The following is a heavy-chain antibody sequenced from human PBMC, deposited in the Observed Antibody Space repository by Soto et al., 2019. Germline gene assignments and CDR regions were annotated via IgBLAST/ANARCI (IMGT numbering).Heavy chain of an antibody. CDR2: IYHSGST. Sequence: QVQLQESGPGLVKPSGTLSLTCAVSSGSISSSNWWSWVRQPPGKGLEWIGEIYHSGSTKYNPSLKTRVTISVDKSKNQFSLKLSSVTAADTAVYYCATRSTFQLDPRWFDPWGQGTLVTVSS. V-gene: IGHV4-4*02. CDR3: ATRSTFQLDPRWFDP. J-gene: IGHJ5*02. CDR1: SGSISSSNW. D-gene: IGHD1-1*01.